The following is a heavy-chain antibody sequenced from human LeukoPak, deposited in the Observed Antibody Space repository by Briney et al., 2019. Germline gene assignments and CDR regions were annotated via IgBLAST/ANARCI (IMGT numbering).Heavy chain of an antibody. CDR2: IYSGGST. Sequence: GGSLRLSCAASGFTVSSNYMSWVRQAPGKGLEWVSVIYSGGSTYYADSVKGRFTISRDNSKNTLYLQMNSLRAEDMAVYYCARDSLGIVDYWGQGTLVTVSS. CDR1: GFTVSSNY. V-gene: IGHV3-53*01. J-gene: IGHJ4*02. CDR3: ARDSLGIVDY. D-gene: IGHD7-27*01.